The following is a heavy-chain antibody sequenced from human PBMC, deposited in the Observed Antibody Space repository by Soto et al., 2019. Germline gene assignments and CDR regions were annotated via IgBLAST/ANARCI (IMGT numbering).Heavy chain of an antibody. CDR3: AREPDHHHYYGMDV. V-gene: IGHV3-30-3*01. CDR2: ISYDGINK. CDR1: GFTFTNYA. J-gene: IGHJ6*01. Sequence: QVQLVESGGGVVQPGRSLRLSCAASGFTFTNYAMHWVRQAPGKGLEWVAVISYDGINKYYADSVKGRFTISRDNSKSTLYRQMNSLTADDTAVYYCAREPDHHHYYGMDVWTQGPTVTVAS.